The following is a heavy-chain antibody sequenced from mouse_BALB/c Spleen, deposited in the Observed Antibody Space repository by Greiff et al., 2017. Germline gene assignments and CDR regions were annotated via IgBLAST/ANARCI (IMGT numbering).Heavy chain of an antibody. CDR2: ISSGGST. D-gene: IGHD2-1*01. J-gene: IGHJ4*01. CDR3: ARGYGKRAMDY. V-gene: IGHV5-6-5*01. CDR1: GFTFSSYA. Sequence: DVHLVESGGGLVKPGGSLKLSCAASGFTFSSYAMSWVRQTPEKRLEWVASISSGGSTYYPDSVKGRLTISRDNARNILYLQMSSLRAEDTAMYYCARGYGKRAMDYWGQGTSVTVSA.